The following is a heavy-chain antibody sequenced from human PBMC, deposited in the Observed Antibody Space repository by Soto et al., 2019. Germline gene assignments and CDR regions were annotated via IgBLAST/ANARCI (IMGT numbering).Heavy chain of an antibody. CDR3: AKDQGFLEWIPQGGLDV. V-gene: IGHV3-23*01. Sequence: EVQLLESGGGLAQPGGSLRLSYEVSGFTFRKYVMTWVRQAPGKGLEWVSSLSSTGGSTYYADSVKGRFTVSRDNSKNTLFLQMNSPRAEDTAIYYCAKDQGFLEWIPQGGLDVWGPGTTVAVSS. J-gene: IGHJ6*02. CDR2: LSSTGGST. CDR1: GFTFRKYV. D-gene: IGHD3-3*01.